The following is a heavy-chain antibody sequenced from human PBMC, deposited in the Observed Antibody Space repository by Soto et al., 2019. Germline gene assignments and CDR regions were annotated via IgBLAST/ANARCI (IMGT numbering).Heavy chain of an antibody. CDR3: ARGCRAPGCYYYMDV. CDR1: GGTLSSYT. CDR2: IIPILGIA. V-gene: IGHV1-69*02. J-gene: IGHJ6*03. Sequence: GASVKVSCKASGGTLSSYTISWVRQAPGQGLEWMGRIIPILGIANYAQKFQGRVTITADKSTSTAYMELSSLRSEDTAVYYCARGCRAPGCYYYMDVWGKGTTVTVSS. D-gene: IGHD2-2*01.